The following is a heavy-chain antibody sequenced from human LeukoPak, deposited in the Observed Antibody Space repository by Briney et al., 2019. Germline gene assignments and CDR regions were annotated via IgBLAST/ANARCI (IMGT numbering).Heavy chain of an antibody. CDR1: GYTFTGYF. D-gene: IGHD6-13*01. CDR3: ARDRSRIAAAGIGTKFYYMDV. CDR2: INPNSGGT. J-gene: IGHJ6*03. Sequence: GASVKVSCKASGYTFTGYFMHWVRQAPGQGLEWMGRINPNSGGTNYAQKFQGRVTMTRDTSISTAYMEPSRLRSDDTAVYYCARDRSRIAAAGIGTKFYYMDVWGKGTTVTVSS. V-gene: IGHV1-2*06.